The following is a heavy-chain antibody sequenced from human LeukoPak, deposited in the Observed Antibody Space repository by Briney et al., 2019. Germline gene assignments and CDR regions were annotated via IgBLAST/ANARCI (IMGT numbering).Heavy chain of an antibody. D-gene: IGHD3-22*01. CDR3: AEDRDAITMIVVAD. J-gene: IGHJ4*02. Sequence: GGSLRLSCAASGFTFSSYAMSWVRQAPGKGLEWVSAISGSGGSTYYADSVKGRFTISRDNSKNTLYLQMNSLRAEDTAVYYCAEDRDAITMIVVADWGQGTLVTVSS. CDR2: ISGSGGST. V-gene: IGHV3-23*01. CDR1: GFTFSSYA.